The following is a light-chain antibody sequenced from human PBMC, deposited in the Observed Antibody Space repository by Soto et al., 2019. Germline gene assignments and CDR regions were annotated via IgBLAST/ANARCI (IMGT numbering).Light chain of an antibody. CDR2: GAS. CDR1: QTVSSNY. Sequence: EIILTQSPDTLSLSPGERATLFCRASQTVSSNYLAWCQQRPGQAPRLLIYGASTRAAGIPDRFSGSGSGTDFTLTISRLEPEDFAVYYCQQYGSSPPITFGQGTRLEIK. V-gene: IGKV3-20*01. J-gene: IGKJ5*01. CDR3: QQYGSSPPIT.